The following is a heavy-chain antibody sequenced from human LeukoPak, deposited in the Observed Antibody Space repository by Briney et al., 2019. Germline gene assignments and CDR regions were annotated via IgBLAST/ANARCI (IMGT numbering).Heavy chain of an antibody. CDR1: GFTFDDYA. CDR2: ISWNSGSI. V-gene: IGHV3-9*01. CDR3: ANGGYYDFWSGYYARFDY. Sequence: GGSLRLSCAASGFTFDDYAMHWVRQAPGKGLEWVSGISWNSGSIGYAVSVKGRFTISRDNSKNTLYLQMNSLRAEDTAVYYCANGGYYDFWSGYYARFDYWGQGTLVTVSS. J-gene: IGHJ4*02. D-gene: IGHD3-3*01.